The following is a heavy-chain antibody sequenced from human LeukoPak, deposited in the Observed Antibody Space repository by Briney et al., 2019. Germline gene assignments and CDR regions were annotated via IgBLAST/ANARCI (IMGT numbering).Heavy chain of an antibody. Sequence: GASLKISCEASGSRFANYWIGWVRRLPGKGLEWVGRIYPGDSETTCSPSFQGQVTISADKSINTAYLQWSSLKASDTATYYCARQNRDGSQTGGYYFDYWGQGSLVTVSS. CDR3: ARQNRDGSQTGGYYFDY. CDR2: IYPGDSET. V-gene: IGHV5-51*01. D-gene: IGHD1-26*01. J-gene: IGHJ4*02. CDR1: GSRFANYW.